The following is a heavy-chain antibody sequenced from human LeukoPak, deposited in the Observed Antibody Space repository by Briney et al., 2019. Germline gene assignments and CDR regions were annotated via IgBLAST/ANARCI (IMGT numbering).Heavy chain of an antibody. Sequence: GGSLRLSCAASGFTFSSYWMTWVRQAPGKGLEWVANIKQDGSEKYYVDSVKGRFMISRDNAKNSLYLQMNSLRAEDTAVYYCARTYYYDGGGYYRYFDYWGQGTLVTVSS. CDR2: IKQDGSEK. V-gene: IGHV3-7*01. CDR3: ARTYYYDGGGYYRYFDY. D-gene: IGHD3-22*01. CDR1: GFTFSSYW. J-gene: IGHJ4*02.